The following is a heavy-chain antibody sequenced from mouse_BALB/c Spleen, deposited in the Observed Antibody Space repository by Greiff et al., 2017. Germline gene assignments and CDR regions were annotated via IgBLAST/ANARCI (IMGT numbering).Heavy chain of an antibody. Sequence: VQLQQSGAELAKPGASVKMSCKASGYTFTSYWMHWVKQRPGQGLEWIGYINPSTGYTEYNQKFKDKATLTADKSSSTAYMQLSSLTSEDSAVYYCARMDNPAWFAYWGQGTLVTVSA. CDR1: GYTFTSYW. D-gene: IGHD1-3*01. J-gene: IGHJ3*01. CDR3: ARMDNPAWFAY. CDR2: INPSTGYT. V-gene: IGHV1-7*01.